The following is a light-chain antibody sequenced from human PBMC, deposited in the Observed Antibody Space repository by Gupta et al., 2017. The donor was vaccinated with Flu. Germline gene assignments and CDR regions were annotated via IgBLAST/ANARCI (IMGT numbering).Light chain of an antibody. V-gene: IGKV3-15*01. Sequence: PANWSVSQGERAALSCRASQSISNNLVWYQQKPGQAPRCLIYGASTRATGIPARFSGSGSGTEFTLTISNLQSEDFAVYYCQQYHNWPRTFGQGTRVEI. CDR3: QQYHNWPRT. CDR1: QSISNN. CDR2: GAS. J-gene: IGKJ1*01.